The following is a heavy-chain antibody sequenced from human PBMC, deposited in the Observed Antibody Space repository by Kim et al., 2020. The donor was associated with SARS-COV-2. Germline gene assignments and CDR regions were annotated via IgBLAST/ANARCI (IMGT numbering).Heavy chain of an antibody. D-gene: IGHD5-12*01. CDR2: IDWDDDK. V-gene: IGHV2-70*01. CDR1: GFSLSTSGMC. Sequence: SGPTLVNPTQTLTLTCTFSGFSLSTSGMCVSWIRQPPGKALEWLALIDWDDDKYYSTSLKTRLTISKDTSKNQVVLTMTNMDPVDTATYYCARIRDSGYDYSVFDYWGQGTLVTVSS. CDR3: ARIRDSGYDYSVFDY. J-gene: IGHJ4*02.